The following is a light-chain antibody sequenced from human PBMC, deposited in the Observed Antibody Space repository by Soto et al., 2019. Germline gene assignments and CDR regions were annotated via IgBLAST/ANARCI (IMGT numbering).Light chain of an antibody. CDR3: SSYSGRNDLV. CDR2: AVS. V-gene: IGLV2-8*01. CDR1: SSDVGNYNS. J-gene: IGLJ3*02. Sequence: QSALTQPPSASGSPGQSVTISCTGTSSDVGNYNSASWYQQHPGKAPKLMIFAVSERPSGVPHRFSGSKSGNTASLTVSGLQAEDEADYYCSSYSGRNDLVFGGGTKLTVL.